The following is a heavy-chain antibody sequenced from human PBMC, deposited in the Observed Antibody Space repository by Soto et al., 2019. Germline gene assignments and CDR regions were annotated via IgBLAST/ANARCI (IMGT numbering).Heavy chain of an antibody. CDR1: GFTFRSSP. CDR3: VREQSLYYYYNMDV. Sequence: PGGSLRLSCAVSGFTFRSSPMSWVRRAPGKGLEWVSGINGGDDSEHYVDSVRGRFTIIRDNSKNLLLLQMNSLRVEDTAVYYCVREQSLYYYYNMDVWGQGTTVTVSS. CDR2: INGGDDSE. D-gene: IGHD3-10*01. J-gene: IGHJ6*02. V-gene: IGHV3-23*01.